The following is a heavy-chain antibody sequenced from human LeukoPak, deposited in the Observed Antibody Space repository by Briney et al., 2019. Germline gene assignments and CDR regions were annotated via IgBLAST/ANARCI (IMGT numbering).Heavy chain of an antibody. J-gene: IGHJ5*02. CDR2: ISHSGTP. V-gene: IGHV4-38-2*02. Sequence: RSSETLSLTCTVSGYSIRTNYYWGWIRQSPGKGLEWIGSISHSGTPYYNPSLRSRVTISADTSNNQFSLNLSSVTAADTAVYYCARGLPAAAGRWFDPWGQGTLVTVSS. CDR1: GYSIRTNYY. CDR3: ARGLPAAAGRWFDP. D-gene: IGHD6-13*01.